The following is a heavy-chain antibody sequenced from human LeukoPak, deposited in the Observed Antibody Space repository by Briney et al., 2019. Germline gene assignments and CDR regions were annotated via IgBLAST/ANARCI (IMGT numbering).Heavy chain of an antibody. Sequence: GGSLRLSCAASGFTLSSYWMSWVRQAPGKGLEWVANINKDGSEKYSVDSVKGRFTISRDTAKNSLYLQMNSLRAEDTAVYYCAREGLLGAIDYWGQGTLVTVSS. J-gene: IGHJ4*02. D-gene: IGHD3-22*01. CDR1: GFTLSSYW. CDR2: INKDGSEK. V-gene: IGHV3-7*01. CDR3: AREGLLGAIDY.